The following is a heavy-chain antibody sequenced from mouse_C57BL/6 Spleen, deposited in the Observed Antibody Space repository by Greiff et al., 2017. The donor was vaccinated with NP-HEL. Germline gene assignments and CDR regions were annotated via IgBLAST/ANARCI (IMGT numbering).Heavy chain of an antibody. CDR1: GYTFTSYW. V-gene: IGHV1-7*01. D-gene: IGHD1-1*01. CDR3: ARSGLTVVADWYFDV. CDR2: INPSSGYT. J-gene: IGHJ1*03. Sequence: QVQLQQSGAELAKPGASVKLSCKASGYTFTSYWMHWVKQRPGQGLEWIGYINPSSGYTKYNQKFKDKATLTADTSSSTAYMQLSSLTYEDSAVYYCARSGLTVVADWYFDVWGTGTTVTVSS.